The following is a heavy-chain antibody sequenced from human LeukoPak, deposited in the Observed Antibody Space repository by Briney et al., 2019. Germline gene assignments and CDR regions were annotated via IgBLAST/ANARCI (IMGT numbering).Heavy chain of an antibody. V-gene: IGHV1-46*01. CDR2: INPSGGRT. D-gene: IGHD5/OR15-5a*01. J-gene: IGHJ5*02. CDR1: GYTFTSYY. Sequence: ASVKVSCKASGYTFTSYYMHWVRQAPGQGLEWMGIINPSGGRTSYAQRFQGRVTMTRDTSTSTVYMELSSLRFEDTAVYYCARDLLSGGVSTIMTWGQGTLVTVSS. CDR3: ARDLLSGGVSTIMT.